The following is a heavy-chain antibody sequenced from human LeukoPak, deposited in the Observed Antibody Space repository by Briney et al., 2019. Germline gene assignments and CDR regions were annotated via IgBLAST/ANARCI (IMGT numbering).Heavy chain of an antibody. V-gene: IGHV3-23*01. Sequence: GGSLRLSCAASGFTFSSYAMSWVRQAPGKGLEWVSAISGSGGSTYYADSVKGRFTISRDNSKNTLYLQMNSLRAEDTAVYYYAKNWTVRPHFDYLGQGTIVTVSS. J-gene: IGHJ4*02. CDR1: GFTFSSYA. CDR2: ISGSGGST. CDR3: AKNWTVRPHFDY. D-gene: IGHD1-1*01.